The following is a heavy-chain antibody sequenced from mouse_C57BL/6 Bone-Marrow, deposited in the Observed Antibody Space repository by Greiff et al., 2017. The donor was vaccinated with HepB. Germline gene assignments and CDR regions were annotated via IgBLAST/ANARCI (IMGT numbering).Heavy chain of an antibody. D-gene: IGHD2-5*01. J-gene: IGHJ2*01. CDR1: GFTFSDYY. Sequence: EVQRVESEGGLVQPGSSMKLSCTASGFTFSDYYMAWVRQVPEKGLEWVANINYDGSSTYYLDSLKSRFIISRDNAKNILYLQMSSLKSEDTATYYCARDSYSNFFDYWGQGTTLTVSS. V-gene: IGHV5-16*01. CDR2: INYDGSST. CDR3: ARDSYSNFFDY.